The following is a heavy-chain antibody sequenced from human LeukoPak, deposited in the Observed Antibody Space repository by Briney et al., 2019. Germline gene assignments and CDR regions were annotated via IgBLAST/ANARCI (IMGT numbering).Heavy chain of an antibody. CDR3: ARGLGYCSGGSCYGRYFDY. J-gene: IGHJ4*02. Sequence: ASVKVSCKASGGTFSSYAISWVRQAPGHGLEWMGGIIPIFGTANYAQKFQGRVTITADESTSTAYMELSSLRSEDTAVYYCARGLGYCSGGSCYGRYFDYWGQGTLVTVSS. CDR2: IIPIFGTA. CDR1: GGTFSSYA. D-gene: IGHD2-15*01. V-gene: IGHV1-69*13.